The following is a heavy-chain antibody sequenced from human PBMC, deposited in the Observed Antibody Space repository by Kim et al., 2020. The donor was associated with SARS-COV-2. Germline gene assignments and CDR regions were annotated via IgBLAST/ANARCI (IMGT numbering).Heavy chain of an antibody. CDR1: GGSISSSSYY. D-gene: IGHD3-10*01. CDR2: IYYSGST. V-gene: IGHV4-39*07. J-gene: IGHJ4*02. CDR3: ARHFGARLD. Sequence: SETLSLTCTVSGGSISSSSYYWGWIRQPPGKGLEWIGSIYYSGSTYYNPSLKSRVTISVDTSKNQFSLKLSSVTAADTAVYYCARHFGARLDWGQGTLVTVSS.